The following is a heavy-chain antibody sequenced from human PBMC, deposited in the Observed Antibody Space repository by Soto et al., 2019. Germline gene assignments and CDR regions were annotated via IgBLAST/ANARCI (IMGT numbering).Heavy chain of an antibody. V-gene: IGHV3-30*15. CDR1: GFTFVSYA. J-gene: IGHJ4*02. D-gene: IGHD6-19*01. Sequence: QVQLVESGGGVVQPGTSLKLSCAASGFTFVSYAMHWVRQAPGKGPEWVAVISYDGAYAYSSDSMKGRFTISRDNSKNPESLHMSGQEEVNTAVYDWVRDLAMPGERGPFDFWGQGTLVTVSS. CDR3: VRDLAMPGERGPFDF. CDR2: ISYDGAYA.